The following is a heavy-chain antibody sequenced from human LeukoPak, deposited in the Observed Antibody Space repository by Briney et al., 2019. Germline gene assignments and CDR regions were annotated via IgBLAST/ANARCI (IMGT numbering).Heavy chain of an antibody. V-gene: IGHV5-51*01. CDR2: IYPGDSDT. Sequence: GESLKISCKGSGYSFTSYWIGRVRQMPGKGLEWMGIIYPGDSDTRYSPSFQGQVTISADKSISTAYLQWSSLKASDTAMYYCTSPAYDYVWGSYRSSFDYWGQGTLVTVSS. CDR3: TSPAYDYVWGSYRSSFDY. J-gene: IGHJ4*02. D-gene: IGHD3-16*02. CDR1: GYSFTSYW.